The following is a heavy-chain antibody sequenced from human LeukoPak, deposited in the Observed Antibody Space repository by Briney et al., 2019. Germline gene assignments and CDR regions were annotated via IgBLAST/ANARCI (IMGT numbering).Heavy chain of an antibody. CDR3: ARVGSPNRAQDAFDI. D-gene: IGHD3-10*01. CDR1: GGSINNYW. J-gene: IGHJ3*02. Sequence: PSETLSLTCTVSGGSINNYWWSWIRQPPGKGLEWIGYIYYTGSTNYNPSLKSRVTMSVDTSKNQFSLKLSSVTAADTAVYYCARVGSPNRAQDAFDIWGQGTMVTVSS. V-gene: IGHV4-59*01. CDR2: IYYTGST.